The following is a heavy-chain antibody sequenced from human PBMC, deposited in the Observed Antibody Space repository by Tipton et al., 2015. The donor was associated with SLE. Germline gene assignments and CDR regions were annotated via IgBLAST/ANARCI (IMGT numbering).Heavy chain of an antibody. D-gene: IGHD3-3*01. CDR2: IYYSGST. CDR3: ARYLYYDFWSGPRYYMDV. V-gene: IGHV4-31*03. J-gene: IGHJ6*03. Sequence: TLSLTCTVSGGSISSGGYYWSWIRQHPGKGLEWIWYIYYSGSTYYNPSLKSRVTISGDTSKNQFSLKLNSMTAADTAVYFCARYLYYDFWSGPRYYMDVWGKGTTVTVSS. CDR1: GGSISSGGYY.